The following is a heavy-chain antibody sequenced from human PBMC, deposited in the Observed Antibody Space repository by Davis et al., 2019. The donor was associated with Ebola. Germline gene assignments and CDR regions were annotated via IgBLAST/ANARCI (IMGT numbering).Heavy chain of an antibody. J-gene: IGHJ6*02. Sequence: PGGSLRLSCAASGFTFSSYAMSWVRQAPGKGLEWVSAISGSGGSTYYPGSVKGRFTISRENAKNSLYLQMNSLRAEDTAVYYCARANYDFWSGSYYYYGMDVWGQGTTVTVSS. CDR3: ARANYDFWSGSYYYYGMDV. CDR2: ISGSGGST. D-gene: IGHD3-3*01. CDR1: GFTFSSYA. V-gene: IGHV3-23*01.